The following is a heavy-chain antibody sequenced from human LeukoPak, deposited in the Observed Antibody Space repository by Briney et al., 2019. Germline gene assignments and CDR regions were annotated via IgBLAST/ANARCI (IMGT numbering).Heavy chain of an antibody. D-gene: IGHD3-3*01. CDR2: ISGSSGII. CDR3: ARGRLRFLEWLGPDDAFDI. CDR1: GFTFNTYT. Sequence: GGSLRLSCAASGFTFNTYTMNWVRQAPGKGLEWVSYISGSSGIIDYADSVRGRFTISRDNAKNSLYLQMNSLRAEDTAVYYCARGRLRFLEWLGPDDAFDIWGQGTMVTVSS. J-gene: IGHJ3*02. V-gene: IGHV3-48*01.